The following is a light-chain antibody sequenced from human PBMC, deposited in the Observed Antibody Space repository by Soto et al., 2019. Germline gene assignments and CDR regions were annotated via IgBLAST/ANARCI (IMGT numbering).Light chain of an antibody. V-gene: IGKV3-11*01. CDR1: HSVNNF. CDR3: QQRSNWLRTWT. CDR2: DAS. Sequence: EIVLPQSPATLSLSPGERATLSCRASHSVNNFLAWYQQKPGQAPRLLIYDASNSATGVPARFSGSGSEADFTLTIRSLELEEFGVYDCQQRSNWLRTWTFGRGTKGEIK. J-gene: IGKJ1*01.